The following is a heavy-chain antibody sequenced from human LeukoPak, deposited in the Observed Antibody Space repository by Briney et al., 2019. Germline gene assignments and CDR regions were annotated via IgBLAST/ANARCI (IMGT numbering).Heavy chain of an antibody. V-gene: IGHV3-33*08. Sequence: GGSLRLSCAASGFSFVNHWMSWVRQAPGKGLEWVSLIWYDGSKKYYVDSVKGRFTISRDNSKNTLYLQMDSLRAEDTAVYYCARMTGSSADYWGQGTLVTVSS. CDR1: GFSFVNHW. CDR2: IWYDGSKK. J-gene: IGHJ4*02. D-gene: IGHD1-26*01. CDR3: ARMTGSSADY.